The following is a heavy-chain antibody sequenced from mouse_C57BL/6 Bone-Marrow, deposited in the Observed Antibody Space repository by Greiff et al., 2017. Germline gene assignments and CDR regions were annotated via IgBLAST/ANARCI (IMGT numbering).Heavy chain of an antibody. CDR1: GYTFTSYW. CDR2: ISPGSGST. V-gene: IGHV1-55*01. D-gene: IGHD6-1*01. CDR3: AREPPYWYFDV. Sequence: VQLQQPGAELVKPGASVTMSCKASGYTFTSYWITWVKQRPGQGLEWIGDISPGSGSTNYNEKFKSKATLTVDTSTSTAYMQLSSLTSEDSAVYYCAREPPYWYFDVWGTGTTVTVSS. J-gene: IGHJ1*03.